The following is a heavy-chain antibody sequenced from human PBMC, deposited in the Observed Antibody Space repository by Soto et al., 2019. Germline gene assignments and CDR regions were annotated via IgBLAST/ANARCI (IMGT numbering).Heavy chain of an antibody. J-gene: IGHJ5*02. CDR2: IYNSGST. CDR1: GGSISSGGYY. V-gene: IGHV4-31*03. Sequence: QVQLQESGPGLVKPSQTLSLTCTVSGGSISSGGYYWSWIRQHPGKGLEWIGYIYNSGSTYYNPSPXSXXTLSADPSKNQFSLKLSSVTAADAAVYCGARDPAPWGQGTLVTVSS. CDR3: ARDPAP.